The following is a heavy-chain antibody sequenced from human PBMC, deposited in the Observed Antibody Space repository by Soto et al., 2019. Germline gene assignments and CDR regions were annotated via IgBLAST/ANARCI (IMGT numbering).Heavy chain of an antibody. CDR2: IYTSGST. J-gene: IGHJ6*02. D-gene: IGHD1-26*01. CDR1: GGSISSYY. Sequence: PSETLSLTCTVSGGSISSYYWSWIRQPAGKGLEWIGRIYTSGSTNYNPSLKSRVTMSVDTSKNQFSLKLSSVTAADTAVYYCARDGRHLGYYYGMDVWGQGTTVTVSS. V-gene: IGHV4-4*07. CDR3: ARDGRHLGYYYGMDV.